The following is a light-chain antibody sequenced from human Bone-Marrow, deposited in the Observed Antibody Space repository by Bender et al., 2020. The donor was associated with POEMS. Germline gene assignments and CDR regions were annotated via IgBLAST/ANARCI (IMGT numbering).Light chain of an antibody. CDR3: AAWEDSLNGWV. Sequence: SSELTQPPHVPVSPGPPASITCSADNLGHKYACWYQQKPGTSPVLVINQDTKRPPGIPDRFSGSNSGNTATLTISGTQAMDEDDYYCAAWEDSLNGWVFGGGSKLTVL. CDR2: QDT. J-gene: IGLJ3*02. V-gene: IGLV3-1*01. CDR1: NLGHKY.